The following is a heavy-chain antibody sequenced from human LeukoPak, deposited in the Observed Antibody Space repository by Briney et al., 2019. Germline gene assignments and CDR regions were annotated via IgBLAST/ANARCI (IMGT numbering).Heavy chain of an antibody. CDR3: ARGSSGYYCDHFQT. CDR2: IKQDGIEK. CDR1: GFTFSNFW. D-gene: IGHD3-22*01. J-gene: IGHJ1*01. V-gene: IGHV3-7*01. Sequence: SGGSLRLSCAASGFTFSNFWMTWIRQAPGKGLEWVANIKQDGIEKYYADSVEGRFTVSRDSTKNTMFLQMDSLRVEDTAVYYCARGSSGYYCDHFQTWGQGSLVTVSS.